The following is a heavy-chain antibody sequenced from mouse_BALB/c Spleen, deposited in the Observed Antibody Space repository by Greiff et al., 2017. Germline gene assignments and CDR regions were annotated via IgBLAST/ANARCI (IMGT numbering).Heavy chain of an antibody. Sequence: VQLQESGAELVRPGTSVKVSCKASGYAFTNYLIEWVKQRPGQGLEWIGVINPGSGGTNYNEKFKGKATLTADKSSSTAYMQLSSLTSDDSAVYFCARSPNWYYIDYWGQGTTLTVSS. CDR2: INPGSGGT. CDR1: GYAFTNYL. D-gene: IGHD4-1*02. J-gene: IGHJ2*01. CDR3: ARSPNWYYIDY. V-gene: IGHV1-54*01.